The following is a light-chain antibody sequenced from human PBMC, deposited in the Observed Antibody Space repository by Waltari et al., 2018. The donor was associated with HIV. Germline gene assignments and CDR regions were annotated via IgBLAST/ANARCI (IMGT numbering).Light chain of an antibody. CDR1: RSDIGSNH. V-gene: IGLV1-47*01. Sequence: QSVLIQTPSASGTPGQRVTIACSGARSDIGSNHVYWYQQRPGTAPKLHLYRNNQRPSGVPDRFSASKSGTSASLAISGLRSEDEADYYCAAWDVSLRGAYVFGTGTKVAVL. J-gene: IGLJ1*01. CDR2: RNN. CDR3: AAWDVSLRGAYV.